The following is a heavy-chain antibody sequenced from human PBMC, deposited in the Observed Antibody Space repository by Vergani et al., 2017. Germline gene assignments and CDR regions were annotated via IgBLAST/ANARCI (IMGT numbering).Heavy chain of an antibody. V-gene: IGHV4-31*03. CDR2: IYSTGST. Sequence: QVQLQESGPGLVKPSQTLPLTCSVSGDSISSGVYYWNWICQHPGKGLEWIGYIYSTGSTHHNPSLRRRINMSVDTSKNQFSLKLNSVTAADPAMYYCARIGGYXEGDAFRIGYFDSWGPGILVTVSS. CDR3: ARIGGYXEGDAFRIGYFDS. J-gene: IGHJ4*02. CDR1: GDSISSGVYY. D-gene: IGHD3-16*01.